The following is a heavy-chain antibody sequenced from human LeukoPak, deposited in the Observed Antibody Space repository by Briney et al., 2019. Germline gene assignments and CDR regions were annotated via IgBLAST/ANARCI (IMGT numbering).Heavy chain of an antibody. Sequence: GGSLRLSCVASGFTFTTYWMSWIRQAPGKGLEWVANINQDGTDKYYVDSVKGRFTFSRDNAQNSLYLQMSGLRVEDTAVYYCVTYSTGLYKGLEFWGQGTQVTVSS. CDR1: GFTFTTYW. CDR2: INQDGTDK. J-gene: IGHJ4*02. D-gene: IGHD2-8*02. V-gene: IGHV3-7*03. CDR3: VTYSTGLYKGLEF.